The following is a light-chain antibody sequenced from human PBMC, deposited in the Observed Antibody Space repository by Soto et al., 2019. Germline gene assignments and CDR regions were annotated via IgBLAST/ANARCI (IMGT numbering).Light chain of an antibody. J-gene: IGLJ2*01. CDR2: EVT. V-gene: IGLV2-8*01. Sequence: QSVLTQPPSASGSPGQSVTISCTGTSSDVGTYNDVSWYQQHPGKAPKLMIYEVTKRPSGVPDRFSGSKSGNTASLTVSGLQAEDEADYYCSSYAGSNNLLFGGGTKLTVL. CDR1: SSDVGTYND. CDR3: SSYAGSNNLL.